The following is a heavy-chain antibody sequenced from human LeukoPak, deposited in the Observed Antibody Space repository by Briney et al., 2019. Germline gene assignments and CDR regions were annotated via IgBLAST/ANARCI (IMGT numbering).Heavy chain of an antibody. CDR1: DASSSGYY. CDR2: INQSGTT. Sequence: PSETLSLTCAVYDASSSGYYWTWFRLSSGKGLEWLGEINQSGTTNYNPSLKGRITISVDPSKSQFSLKLSSVTAADTAVYYCARGYFGWFDPWGQGTLVTVSS. V-gene: IGHV4-34*01. CDR3: ARGYFGWFDP. J-gene: IGHJ5*02. D-gene: IGHD2/OR15-2a*01.